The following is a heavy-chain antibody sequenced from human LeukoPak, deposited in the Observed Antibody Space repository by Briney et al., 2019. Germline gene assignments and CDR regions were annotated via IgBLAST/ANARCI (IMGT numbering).Heavy chain of an antibody. CDR3: ARDRLLNYYFDY. CDR2: IYSGGST. V-gene: IGHV3-66*02. Sequence: GGSLRLSCAASGFTVSSNYMSWVRQAPGKGLEWVSVIYSGGSTYYADSVKGRFTISRDDSKNTLYLQMNSLRAEDTAVYYCARDRLLNYYFDYWGQGTLVTVSS. CDR1: GFTVSSNY. J-gene: IGHJ4*02.